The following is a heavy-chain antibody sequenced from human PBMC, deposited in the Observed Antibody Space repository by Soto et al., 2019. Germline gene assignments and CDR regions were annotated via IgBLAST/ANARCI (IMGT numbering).Heavy chain of an antibody. CDR2: INHSGST. CDR3: ARDYSVSGSSDPCFHP. V-gene: IGHV4-34*01. CDR1: GGSFSGYY. D-gene: IGHD3-10*01. J-gene: IGHJ5*02. Sequence: SETLSLTCAVYGGSFSGYYWTWIRQPPGTGLEWIGEINHSGSTNYNPSLKSRVTISVDTSKNQFSLKLTSVTAADTAVYFCARDYSVSGSSDPCFHPRGQGTVVTVS.